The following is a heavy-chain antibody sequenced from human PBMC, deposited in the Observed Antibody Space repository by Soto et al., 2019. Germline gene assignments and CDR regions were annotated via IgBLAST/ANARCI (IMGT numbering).Heavy chain of an antibody. CDR1: GGSFSGYY. D-gene: IGHD3-3*01. CDR2: INHSGST. Sequence: QVQLQQWGAGLLKPSETLSLTCAVYGGSFSGYYWSWIRQPPGKGLEWIGEINHSGSTNYNPSLKSRVTISLDTSKNQFSLKLSSVTAADTAVYYCARIGKYYDFWSGYHTPYGMDVWGQGTTVTVSS. CDR3: ARIGKYYDFWSGYHTPYGMDV. J-gene: IGHJ6*02. V-gene: IGHV4-34*01.